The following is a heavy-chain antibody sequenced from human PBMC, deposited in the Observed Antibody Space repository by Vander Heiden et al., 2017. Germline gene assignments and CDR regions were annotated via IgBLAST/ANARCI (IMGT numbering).Heavy chain of an antibody. V-gene: IGHV3-21*01. CDR2: ISSSSSYI. J-gene: IGHJ4*02. D-gene: IGHD5-18*01. CDR1: GFTFSSYS. CDR3: ARVPPGYSYGYIH. Sequence: EVQLVESGGGLVKPGGSLRLSCAASGFTFSSYSMNWVRQAPGKGLEWVSSISSSSSYIYYADAVKGRFTISRDNAKNSLYLQMNRLRAEDTAVYYCARVPPGYSYGYIHWGQGTLVTVSS.